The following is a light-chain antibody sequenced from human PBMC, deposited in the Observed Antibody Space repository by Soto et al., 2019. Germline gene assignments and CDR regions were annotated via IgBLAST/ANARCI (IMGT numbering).Light chain of an antibody. J-gene: IGLJ2*01. CDR1: SSDIGGYNY. CDR3: SSYVGSYTFGVT. V-gene: IGLV2-11*01. CDR2: DVS. Sequence: QSALTQPRSVSGSPGQSVTISCTGTSSDIGGYNYVSWYQQHPGKVPKLIIYDVSERPSGVPDRFSGSKSGNTASLTISGLQAEDEGDYYCSSYVGSYTFGVTFGGGTKLTVL.